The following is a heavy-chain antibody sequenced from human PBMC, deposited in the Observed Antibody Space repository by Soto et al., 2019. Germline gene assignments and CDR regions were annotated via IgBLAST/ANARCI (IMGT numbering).Heavy chain of an antibody. CDR2: INWNGGST. CDR1: GFTFDDYG. J-gene: IGHJ4*02. V-gene: IGHV3-20*04. Sequence: EVQLVESGGGVVRPGGSLRLSCAASGFTFDDYGMSWVRQAPGKGLEWVSGINWNGGSTGYADSVKGRFTISRDNDKNSLYLQMNSLRAEDTALYSCASGSNYDYVWGSYRFDYWGQGTLVTVSS. D-gene: IGHD3-16*02. CDR3: ASGSNYDYVWGSYRFDY.